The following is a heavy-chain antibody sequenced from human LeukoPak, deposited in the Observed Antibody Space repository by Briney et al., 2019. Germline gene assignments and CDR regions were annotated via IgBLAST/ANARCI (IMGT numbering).Heavy chain of an antibody. D-gene: IGHD3-10*01. CDR1: GFSFSSYG. J-gene: IGHJ4*02. CDR2: IRYDGSNK. Sequence: GGSLRLSCAASGFSFSSYGMHWVRQAPGKGLEWVAFIRYDGSNKYYADSVKGRFTISRDNSKNTLYLQMNSLRAEDTAVYYCARDGSGSGSYYGGRVQDYYFDYWGQGTLVTVSS. CDR3: ARDGSGSGSYYGGRVQDYYFDY. V-gene: IGHV3-30*02.